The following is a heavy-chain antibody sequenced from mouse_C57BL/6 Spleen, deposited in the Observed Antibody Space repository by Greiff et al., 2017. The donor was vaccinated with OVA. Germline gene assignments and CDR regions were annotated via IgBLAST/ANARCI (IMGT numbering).Heavy chain of an antibody. Sequence: VQLQQSGPELVKPGASVKISCKASGYSFTGYYMNWVKQSPEKSLEWIGEINPSTGGTTYNQKFKAKATLTVDKSSSTAYMQLKSLTSEDSAVYYCARSEGNYAYYAMDYWGQGTSVTVSS. CDR1: GYSFTGYY. J-gene: IGHJ4*01. D-gene: IGHD2-1*01. V-gene: IGHV1-42*01. CDR3: ARSEGNYAYYAMDY. CDR2: INPSTGGT.